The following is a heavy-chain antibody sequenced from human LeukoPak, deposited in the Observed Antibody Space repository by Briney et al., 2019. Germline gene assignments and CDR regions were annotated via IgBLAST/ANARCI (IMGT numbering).Heavy chain of an antibody. J-gene: IGHJ3*01. V-gene: IGHV3-74*01. CDR2: LNGDGTNI. CDR1: GFTSSNYW. Sequence: GGSLRLSCVAPGFTSSNYWMQWVRQVPGKGLVWVSRLNGDGTNIIYADSVKGRFTISRDNAENTLYLQMNSLRAEDTALYYCARSQSGVFDVWGQGTMVTVSS. D-gene: IGHD2-8*01. CDR3: ARSQSGVFDV.